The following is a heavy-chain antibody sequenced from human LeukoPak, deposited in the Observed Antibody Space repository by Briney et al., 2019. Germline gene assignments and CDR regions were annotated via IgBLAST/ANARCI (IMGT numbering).Heavy chain of an antibody. V-gene: IGHV1-2*04. CDR1: GYTFTGYY. CDR3: ARGDYCSSTSCYGPLDNYYYYGMDV. J-gene: IGHJ6*02. Sequence: ASVKVSCNASGYTFTGYYMHWVRQAPGQGLEWMGWINPNSGGTNYAQKFQGWVTMTRDTSISTAYMELSRLRSDDTAVYYCARGDYCSSTSCYGPLDNYYYYGMDVWGQGTTVTVSS. CDR2: INPNSGGT. D-gene: IGHD2-2*01.